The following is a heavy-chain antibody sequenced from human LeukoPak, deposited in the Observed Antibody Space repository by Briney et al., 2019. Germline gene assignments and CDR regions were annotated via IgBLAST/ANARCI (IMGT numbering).Heavy chain of an antibody. Sequence: SETLSLTCTVSGGSITSYYWSWIRQPPGKGLEWIGYTYYSGSTNYNPSLKSRVTISVDTSKNQFSLRLSSVTAADTAVYYCAGHGGNGSPLQYWGQGTLVTVSS. CDR3: AGHGGNGSPLQY. CDR1: GGSITSYY. J-gene: IGHJ1*01. CDR2: TYYSGST. D-gene: IGHD6-19*01. V-gene: IGHV4-59*08.